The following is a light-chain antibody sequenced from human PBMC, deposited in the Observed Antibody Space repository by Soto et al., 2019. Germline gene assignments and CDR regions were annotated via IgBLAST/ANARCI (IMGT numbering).Light chain of an antibody. CDR3: GSGDRSLRGWV. CDR2: DNN. J-gene: IGLJ3*02. Sequence: QSVLTQPPSVSAAPGQKVTVSCSGSSSNIGNNHVSWYQHLPGTAPKVLIYDNNKRPSGIPDRFSGSKSATSATLDITGLQTGDEADYYCGSGDRSLRGWVFGGGTKLTVL. CDR1: SSNIGNNH. V-gene: IGLV1-51*01.